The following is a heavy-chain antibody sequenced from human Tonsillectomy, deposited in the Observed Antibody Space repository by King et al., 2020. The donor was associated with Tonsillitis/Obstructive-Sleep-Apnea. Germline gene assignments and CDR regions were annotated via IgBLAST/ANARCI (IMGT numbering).Heavy chain of an antibody. CDR2: IYYSGST. CDR3: ARDIGGNSWFDP. J-gene: IGHJ5*02. CDR1: GGSISSYY. Sequence: VQLQESGPGLVKPSETLSLTCTVSGGSISSYYWSWIRQPPGKGLEWIGYIYYSGSTNYNPSLKSRVTISVDTSKNQFSLKLSSVTAADTAVYYCARDIGGNSWFDPWGQGTLVTVSS. V-gene: IGHV4-59*01. D-gene: IGHD3-16*01.